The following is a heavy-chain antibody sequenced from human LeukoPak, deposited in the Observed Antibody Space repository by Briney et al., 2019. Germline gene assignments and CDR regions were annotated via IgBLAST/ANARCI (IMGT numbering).Heavy chain of an antibody. V-gene: IGHV1-3*01. Sequence: ASVKVSCKASGYTFSSYAMHWARQAPGQRLEWMGWINAGSGNTKYSLKFQGRDTITRDTSASTAYMELSSLRSEDTAVYYCASGQYSSGWYLGNYYYGMDVWGKGTTVTVSS. J-gene: IGHJ6*04. D-gene: IGHD6-19*01. CDR2: INAGSGNT. CDR3: ASGQYSSGWYLGNYYYGMDV. CDR1: GYTFSSYA.